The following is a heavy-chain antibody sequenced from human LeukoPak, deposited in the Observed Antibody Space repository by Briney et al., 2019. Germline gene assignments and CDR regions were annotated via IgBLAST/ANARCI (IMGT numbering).Heavy chain of an antibody. Sequence: PSQTLSLTCTVSGGSISSGSYYWSWIRQPAGKGLEWIGRIYPSGSTNYNPSLKRRVTISVDTSKNQFSLKLSSVTAADTAVYYCASSITFGGGHESGFDYWGQGTLVTVSS. CDR1: GGSISSGSYY. D-gene: IGHD3-16*01. CDR3: ASSITFGGGHESGFDY. V-gene: IGHV4-61*02. CDR2: IYPSGST. J-gene: IGHJ4*02.